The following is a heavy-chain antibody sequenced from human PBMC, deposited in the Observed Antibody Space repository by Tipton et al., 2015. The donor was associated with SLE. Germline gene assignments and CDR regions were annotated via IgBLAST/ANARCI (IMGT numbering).Heavy chain of an antibody. D-gene: IGHD1-1*01. CDR1: GGSISSTTYY. V-gene: IGHV4-30-4*08. Sequence: TLSLTCTVSGGSISSTTYYWGWIRQPPGKGLEWIGYIYYSGSTYYNPSLKSRVSISVNTSENQFSLKLSSVTAADTAVYYCARSHPNDDGDYWGQGSLVTVSS. CDR2: IYYSGST. J-gene: IGHJ4*02. CDR3: ARSHPNDDGDY.